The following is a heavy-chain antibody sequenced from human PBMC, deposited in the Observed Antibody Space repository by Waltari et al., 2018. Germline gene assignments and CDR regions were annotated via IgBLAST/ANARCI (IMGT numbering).Heavy chain of an antibody. J-gene: IGHJ4*02. CDR1: GFTFSSYW. CDR3: ALCSGGSCYDFGY. D-gene: IGHD2-15*01. Sequence: EVQLVESGGGLVQPGGSLRLSCAASGFTFSSYWMHWVRQAPGKGLVWVSRINSDVSITSYADSVKGRFTISRDNAKNTLYLQMNSLRAEDTAVYYCALCSGGSCYDFGYWGQGTLVTVSS. V-gene: IGHV3-74*01. CDR2: INSDVSIT.